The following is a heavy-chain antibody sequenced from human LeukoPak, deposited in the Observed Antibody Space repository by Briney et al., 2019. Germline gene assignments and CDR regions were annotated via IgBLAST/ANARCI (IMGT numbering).Heavy chain of an antibody. Sequence: GGSLRLSCEASGFTFSAYAMTWVRQAPGQGLEWVSAIRGSGGSTYYADSVKGRFTISRDNSKNTLYLQMNSLRAEDTAVYYCAKDSYGSGSYPSLFNYWGHGTLVTVSS. D-gene: IGHD3-10*01. CDR1: GFTFSAYA. CDR3: AKDSYGSGSYPSLFNY. J-gene: IGHJ4*01. CDR2: IRGSGGST. V-gene: IGHV3-23*01.